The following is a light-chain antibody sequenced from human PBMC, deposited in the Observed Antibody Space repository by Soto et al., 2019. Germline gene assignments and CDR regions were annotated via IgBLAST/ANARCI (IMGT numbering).Light chain of an antibody. V-gene: IGLV2-14*01. Sequence: QSALTQPASVSGSPGPSITISCTGTSSDVGGYNFVSWYQQHPGKAPKLMIYEVSNRPSGVSNRFSGSKSGDTASLTISGLQAEDEADYYCSSYTSSSTHYVFGAGTKATVL. J-gene: IGLJ1*01. CDR3: SSYTSSSTHYV. CDR1: SSDVGGYNF. CDR2: EVS.